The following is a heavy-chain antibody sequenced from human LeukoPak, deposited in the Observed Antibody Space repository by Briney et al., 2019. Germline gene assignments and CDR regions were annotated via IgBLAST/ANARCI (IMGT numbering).Heavy chain of an antibody. V-gene: IGHV3-11*01. D-gene: IGHD6-19*01. CDR1: GFTFSDYY. Sequence: GGSLRLSCAASGFTFSDYYMSWIRQAPGKGLEWVSYISSSGSTIYYADSVKGRFTISRDNARNSLYLQMNSLRAEDTALYYCAKDIGSSGWYGRLYYYGMDVWGQGTTVTVSS. J-gene: IGHJ6*02. CDR3: AKDIGSSGWYGRLYYYGMDV. CDR2: ISSSGSTI.